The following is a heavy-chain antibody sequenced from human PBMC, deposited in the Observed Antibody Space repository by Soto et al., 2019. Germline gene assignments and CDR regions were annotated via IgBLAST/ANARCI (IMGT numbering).Heavy chain of an antibody. J-gene: IGHJ4*03. V-gene: IGHV3-33*01. CDR1: GFDFSAHG. Sequence: QVQLVESGGSVVQPGGSLRLSCAASGFDFSAHGMHWVRQAPGKGLEWVTLIWYDGSKKYYADSVKGRVIVSRDNSKSTLYLQMDSLRAEDTAVYYCARFRAGYNLXYWXXGXLVAVSS. CDR3: ARFRAGYNLXY. CDR2: IWYDGSKK. D-gene: IGHD1-1*01.